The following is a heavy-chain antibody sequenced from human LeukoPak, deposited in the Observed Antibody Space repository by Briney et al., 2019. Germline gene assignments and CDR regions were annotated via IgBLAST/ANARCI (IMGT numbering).Heavy chain of an antibody. V-gene: IGHV4-59*01. CDR2: IYYSGST. CDR3: ARGREYSSSWYALGY. J-gene: IGHJ4*02. CDR1: GGSISSYY. D-gene: IGHD6-13*01. Sequence: SETLSLTCTVSGGSISSYYWSWIRQPPGKGLEWIGYIYYSGSTNYNPSLESRVTISVDTSKNQFSLKLSSVTAADTAVYYCARGREYSSSWYALGYWGQGTLVTVSS.